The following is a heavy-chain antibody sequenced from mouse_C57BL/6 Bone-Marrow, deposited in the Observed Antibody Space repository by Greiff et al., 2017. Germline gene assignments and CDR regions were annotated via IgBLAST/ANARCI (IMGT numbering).Heavy chain of an antibody. V-gene: IGHV5-6*01. J-gene: IGHJ3*01. CDR2: ISSGGSYT. Sequence: EVHLVESGGDLVKPGGSLKLSCAASGFTFSSYGMSWVRQTPDKRLEWVATISSGGSYTYYPDSVKGRFTISRDNAKNTLYLQMSSLKSEDTAMYYWARHSYYGSSSWVAYWGQGTLVTVSA. CDR3: ARHSYYGSSSWVAY. CDR1: GFTFSSYG. D-gene: IGHD1-1*01.